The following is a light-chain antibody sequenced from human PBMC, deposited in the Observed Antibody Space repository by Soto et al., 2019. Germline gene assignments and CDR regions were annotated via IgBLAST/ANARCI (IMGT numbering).Light chain of an antibody. CDR2: SAS. CDR1: QDISVY. CDR3: QKFNTAPLT. V-gene: IGKV1-27*01. Sequence: DLQMTQSPSSLSASVGDRVTITCRASQDISVYLAWYQQKPGKVPKLLIYSASTLQSGVPSRFSGSGSGTDFTLTISSLQPEDVATYCCQKFNTAPLTVGQGTRLEIK. J-gene: IGKJ5*01.